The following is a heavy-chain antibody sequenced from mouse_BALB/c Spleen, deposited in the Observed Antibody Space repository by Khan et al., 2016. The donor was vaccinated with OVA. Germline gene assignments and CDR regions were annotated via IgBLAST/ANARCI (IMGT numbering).Heavy chain of an antibody. Sequence: EVKLEESGPGLVKPSQSLSLTCTVTGYSITSEFAWNLIRQFPGNKLEWMGYISYSGNTRYNPSLKSLISITRDTSRNQFFLQLNSVTTEDTATYYCARKDYYDYDQVPDWGEGTLVTVSA. CDR1: GYSITSEFA. D-gene: IGHD2-4*01. CDR3: ARKDYYDYDQVPD. J-gene: IGHJ3*01. CDR2: ISYSGNT. V-gene: IGHV3-2*02.